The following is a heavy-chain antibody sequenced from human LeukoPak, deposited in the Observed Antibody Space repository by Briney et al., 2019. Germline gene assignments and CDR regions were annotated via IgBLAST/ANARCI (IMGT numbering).Heavy chain of an antibody. D-gene: IGHD6-6*01. CDR3: ARVPYGGSASLFDY. V-gene: IGHV4-59*01. Sequence: SETLPLTCTVYAGSISSYYWSWLRQPPAKGLEWIGYIYPSGGTNYNPSLKSRVTISVDMSKNQFSLKLSSVAAGDTAYYYCARVPYGGSASLFDYWGQGTLVTVSS. CDR2: IYPSGGT. CDR1: AGSISSYY. J-gene: IGHJ4*02.